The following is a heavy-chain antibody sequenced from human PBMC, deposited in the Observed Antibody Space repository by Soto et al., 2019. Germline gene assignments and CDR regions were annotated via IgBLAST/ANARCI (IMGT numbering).Heavy chain of an antibody. CDR2: ISGYNGDT. J-gene: IGHJ6*02. CDR1: GYTFTRYG. CDR3: AKNGQLPYYYYYGMDV. D-gene: IGHD1-1*01. Sequence: QGQLVQSGPEVKKPGASVKVSCKASGYTFTRYGISWVRQAPGQGLEWMGWISGYNGDTNYAQKVQGRVTMTIDTSTSTAYMELRSLTSDDTAIYYCAKNGQLPYYYYYGMDVWGQGTTVTVSS. V-gene: IGHV1-18*01.